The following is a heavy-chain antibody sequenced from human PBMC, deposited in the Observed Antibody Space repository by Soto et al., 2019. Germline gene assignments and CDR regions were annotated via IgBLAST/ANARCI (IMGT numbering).Heavy chain of an antibody. V-gene: IGHV4-4*02. CDR1: GGSISSNNW. CDR3: ARVYSGSYSDY. D-gene: IGHD1-26*01. Sequence: LEPLSLTCAVSGGSISSNNWWSWVRQPPGKGLEWIGEIFHSGSTHYSPSLKSRVTISVDKSKNQFSLKLTSVTAADTAVYYCARVYSGSYSDYWGQGTLVTVSS. CDR2: IFHSGST. J-gene: IGHJ4*02.